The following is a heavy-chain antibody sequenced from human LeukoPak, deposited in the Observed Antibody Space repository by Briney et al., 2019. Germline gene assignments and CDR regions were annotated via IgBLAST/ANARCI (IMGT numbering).Heavy chain of an antibody. CDR3: ARVHYDSSGYVDY. Sequence: ASVMVSCKASGYPFTAYYMHWVRQAPGQGLEWMGWINPDSGGTNYAQKFQGRVTITRDTSISTAYMELTRLRSDDTAVYYCARVHYDSSGYVDYWGQGTLVTVSS. J-gene: IGHJ4*02. CDR2: INPDSGGT. CDR1: GYPFTAYY. D-gene: IGHD3-22*01. V-gene: IGHV1-2*02.